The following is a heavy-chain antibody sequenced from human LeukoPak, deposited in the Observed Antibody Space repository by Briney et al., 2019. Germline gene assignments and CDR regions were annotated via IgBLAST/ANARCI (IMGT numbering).Heavy chain of an antibody. D-gene: IGHD2-2*01. J-gene: IGHJ6*03. Sequence: GGSLRLSCAASGFTFNSYSMNWVRQAPGKGLEWVSAISASGGNTYYADSVKGRFTISRDNSKNTLYVHMDSLRAEDTAVYYCAKVLPPAAAYYYYFYMDVWGKGTTVTVSS. CDR3: AKVLPPAAAYYYYFYMDV. CDR1: GFTFNSYS. V-gene: IGHV3-23*01. CDR2: ISASGGNT.